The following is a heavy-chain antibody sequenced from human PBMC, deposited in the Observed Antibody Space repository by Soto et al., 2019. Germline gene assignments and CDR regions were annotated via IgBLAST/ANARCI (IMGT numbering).Heavy chain of an antibody. CDR2: IIPLLGIA. CDR3: ARERAYYYDSSGSTPDN. V-gene: IGHV1-69*04. J-gene: IGHJ4*02. Sequence: SVKLSCKASGGTFSRYTISWVRQAPGQGLEWMGRIIPLLGIANYVQKFQGRVSIPADKSTSTAYMELSSLRSEDTAVYYCARERAYYYDSSGSTPDNWGQ. CDR1: GGTFSRYT. D-gene: IGHD3-22*01.